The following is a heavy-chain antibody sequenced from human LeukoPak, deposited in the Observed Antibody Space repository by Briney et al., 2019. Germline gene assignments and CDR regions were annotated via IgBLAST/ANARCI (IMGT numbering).Heavy chain of an antibody. D-gene: IGHD3-10*01. CDR3: ARPYHYGSGSPLYWYFDL. V-gene: IGHV3-48*04. Sequence: TGGSLRLSCAASGFTFSSYSMNWVRQAPGKGLEWVSYISSSSSTIYYADSVKGRFTISRDNAKNSLYLQMNSLRAEDTAVYYCARPYHYGSGSPLYWYFDLWGRGTLVTVSS. J-gene: IGHJ2*01. CDR2: ISSSSSTI. CDR1: GFTFSSYS.